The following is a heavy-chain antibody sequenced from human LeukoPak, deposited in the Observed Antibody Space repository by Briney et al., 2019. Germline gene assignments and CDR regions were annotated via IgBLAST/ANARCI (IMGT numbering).Heavy chain of an antibody. Sequence: GGSLRLSCAASGFTFSSHALTWVRQAPGKGLEWVSAISGSGGSTYFADSVKGRFTISRDNSKNTLYLQMNSLRAEDTAIYYCAKGRGGVAGTGIDYWGQGTLVTVSS. CDR3: AKGRGGVAGTGIDY. CDR2: ISGSGGST. D-gene: IGHD6-19*01. J-gene: IGHJ4*02. V-gene: IGHV3-23*01. CDR1: GFTFSSHA.